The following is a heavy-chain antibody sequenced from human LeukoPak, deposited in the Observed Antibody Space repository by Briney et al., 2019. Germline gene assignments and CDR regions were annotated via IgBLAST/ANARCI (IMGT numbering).Heavy chain of an antibody. CDR2: ISYDGSNK. V-gene: IGHV3-30-3*01. CDR3: AARYYYGSGSTDDY. CDR1: RFTFSSYA. D-gene: IGHD3-10*01. J-gene: IGHJ4*02. Sequence: GGSLRLSCAASRFTFSSYAMHWVRQAPGKGLEWVAVISYDGSNKYYADSVKGRFTISRDNSKNTLYPQMNSLRAEDTAVYYCAARYYYGSGSTDDYWGQGTLVTVSS.